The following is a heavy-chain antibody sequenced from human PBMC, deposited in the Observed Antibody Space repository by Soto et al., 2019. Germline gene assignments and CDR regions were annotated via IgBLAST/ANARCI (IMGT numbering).Heavy chain of an antibody. J-gene: IGHJ2*01. V-gene: IGHV3-21*01. CDR2: ISSSSSYI. CDR1: GFTFNSYS. CDR3: ARGDGHYWYFDL. Sequence: EVQLVESGGGLVKPGGSLRLSCAASGFTFNSYSMNWVRQAPGKGLEWVSSISSSSSYIYYADSVKGRFTISRDNAKNSLYLQMNSLRAEDTAVYYCARGDGHYWYFDLWGRGTLVTVSS.